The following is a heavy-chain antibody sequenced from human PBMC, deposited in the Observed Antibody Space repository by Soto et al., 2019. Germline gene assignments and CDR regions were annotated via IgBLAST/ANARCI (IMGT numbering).Heavy chain of an antibody. CDR2: IYSGGST. CDR1: GFTVSSNY. CDR3: ARRFLEWLRQGNDAFDI. V-gene: IGHV3-66*01. J-gene: IGHJ3*02. Sequence: GGSLRLSWAASGFTVSSNYMSWVRQAPGKGLEWVSVIYSGGSTYYADSVKGRFTISRDNSKNTLYLQMNSLRAEDTAVYYCARRFLEWLRQGNDAFDIWGQGTMVTVSS. D-gene: IGHD3-3*01.